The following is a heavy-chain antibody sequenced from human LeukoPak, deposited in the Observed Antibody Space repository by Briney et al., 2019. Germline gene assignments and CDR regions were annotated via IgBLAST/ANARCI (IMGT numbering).Heavy chain of an antibody. J-gene: IGHJ6*03. Sequence: GGSLRLSCAASGFTFSSYSMNWVRQAPGKGLEWVSSISSSSSYIYYADSVKGRFTISRDNAKNSPYLQMNSLRAEDTAVYYCARETTIFGVGTLDYYYYMDVWGKGTTVTVSS. CDR3: ARETTIFGVGTLDYYYYMDV. V-gene: IGHV3-21*01. CDR1: GFTFSSYS. CDR2: ISSSSSYI. D-gene: IGHD3-3*01.